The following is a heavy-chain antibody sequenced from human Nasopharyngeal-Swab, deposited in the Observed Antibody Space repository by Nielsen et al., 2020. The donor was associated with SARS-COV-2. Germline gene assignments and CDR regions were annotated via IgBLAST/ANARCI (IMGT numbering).Heavy chain of an antibody. Sequence: SGPTLVKPTETLTLTRTVSGFALSSGRMGVSWIRQSPGKALEWLAHTFSTDDNSYSTSLQSRVTISKDLFRSQVVLTMTNMDPRDTATYYCARMVTSKLDYFYMDVWDKGTTVTVSS. V-gene: IGHV2-26*01. CDR3: ARMVTSKLDYFYMDV. CDR1: GFALSSGRMG. J-gene: IGHJ6*03. CDR2: TFSTDDN. D-gene: IGHD4-17*01.